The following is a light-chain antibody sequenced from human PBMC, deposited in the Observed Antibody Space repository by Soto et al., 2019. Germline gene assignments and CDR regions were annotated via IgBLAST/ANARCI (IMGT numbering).Light chain of an antibody. CDR2: AAS. Sequence: DIQMTQSPSSLSASLGDRVTITCRASQGISNYLAWYQQKPGKVPKLLIYAASTLQSAVPSRFSGSGSGTDFTLTISSLQPEDVATYCCQKYNSALFTFGHGTKVDIK. CDR1: QGISNY. J-gene: IGKJ3*01. CDR3: QKYNSALFT. V-gene: IGKV1-27*01.